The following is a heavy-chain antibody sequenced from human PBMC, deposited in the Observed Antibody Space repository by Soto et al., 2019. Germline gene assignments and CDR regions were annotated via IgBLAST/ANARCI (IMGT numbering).Heavy chain of an antibody. J-gene: IGHJ6*03. CDR2: VYYSGKT. CDR3: ARGARFGDRRYMDV. Sequence: SETLSLTCTVSGGSISSYYWFWIRQSPGRGLEWIGYVYYSGKTNYNPSLESRVTIPIDTSENQFPLKLNSVTAADTAVYYCARGARFGDRRYMDVWGKGTTVTVSS. V-gene: IGHV4-59*12. CDR1: GGSISSYY. D-gene: IGHD3-10*01.